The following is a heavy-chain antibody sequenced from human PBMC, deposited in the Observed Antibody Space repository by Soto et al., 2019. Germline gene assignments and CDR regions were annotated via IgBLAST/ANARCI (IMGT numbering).Heavy chain of an antibody. Sequence: KTSETLSLTCTVSGGSISSSSYYWGWIRQPPGKGLEWIGSIYYSGSTYYNPSLKSRVTISVDTSKNQFSLKLSSVTAADTAVYYCARQLRTRYYVVYWGPGTLVTVSS. CDR1: GGSISSSSYY. CDR2: IYYSGST. CDR3: ARQLRTRYYVVY. V-gene: IGHV4-39*01. J-gene: IGHJ4*02. D-gene: IGHD6-6*01.